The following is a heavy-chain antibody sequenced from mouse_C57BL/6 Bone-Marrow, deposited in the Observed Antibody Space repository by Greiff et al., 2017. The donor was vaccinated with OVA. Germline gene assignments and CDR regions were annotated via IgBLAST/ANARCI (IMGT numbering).Heavy chain of an antibody. V-gene: IGHV1-75*01. Sequence: QVQLKESGPELVKPGASVKISCKASGYTFTDYYINWVKQRPGQGLEWIGWIFPGSGSTYYNEKFKGKATLTVDKSSSTAYMLLSSLTSEDSAVYFCASQGYDYDERVWFAYWGQGTLVTVSA. CDR1: GYTFTDYY. CDR3: ASQGYDYDERVWFAY. CDR2: IFPGSGST. J-gene: IGHJ3*01. D-gene: IGHD2-4*01.